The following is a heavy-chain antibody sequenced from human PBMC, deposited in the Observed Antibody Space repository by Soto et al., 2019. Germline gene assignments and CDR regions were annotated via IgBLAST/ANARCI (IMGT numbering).Heavy chain of an antibody. CDR2: IKSKTDGGTT. CDR3: TTGMVRDNYDGMDV. D-gene: IGHD3-10*01. J-gene: IGHJ6*02. Sequence: EVQLVESGGGLVKPGGSLRLSCAASGFTFSNAWMSWVRQAPGKGLEWVGRIKSKTDGGTTDYAAPVKGRFTISRDDSKNTLYRQRNSLKTEDTAVYYCTTGMVRDNYDGMDVWGQGTTVTVSS. CDR1: GFTFSNAW. V-gene: IGHV3-15*01.